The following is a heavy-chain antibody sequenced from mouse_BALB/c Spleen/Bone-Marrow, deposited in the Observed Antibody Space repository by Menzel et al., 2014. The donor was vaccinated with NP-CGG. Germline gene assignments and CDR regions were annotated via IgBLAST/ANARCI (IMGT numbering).Heavy chain of an antibody. CDR3: ANYYYGSSLFAY. Sequence: EVQLQESGAELVKPGASVKLSCTASGFNIKDTYMHWVKQRPEQGLEWIGRIDPANGNTKYDPKFQGKATITAETSSNTAYLQLSSLTSEDTAVYYCANYYYGSSLFAYWGQGTLVTVSA. CDR2: IDPANGNT. V-gene: IGHV14-3*02. J-gene: IGHJ3*01. CDR1: GFNIKDTY. D-gene: IGHD1-1*01.